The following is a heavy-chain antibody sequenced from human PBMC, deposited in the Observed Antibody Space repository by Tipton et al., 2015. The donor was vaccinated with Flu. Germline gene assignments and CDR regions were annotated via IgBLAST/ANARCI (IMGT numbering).Heavy chain of an antibody. J-gene: IGHJ4*02. CDR1: GGSINSTTYY. CDR3: ARVWSSFVATASLDY. CDR2: VFHSGLT. V-gene: IGHV4-39*07. D-gene: IGHD1-1*01. Sequence: LRLSCTVSGGSINSTTYYWGWVRQPPGKGLEWIATVFHSGLTYYNPSLKSRVSISIDTSKNQFSLRMNSVTAADSAVYYCARVWSSFVATASLDYWGRGTLVTVSS.